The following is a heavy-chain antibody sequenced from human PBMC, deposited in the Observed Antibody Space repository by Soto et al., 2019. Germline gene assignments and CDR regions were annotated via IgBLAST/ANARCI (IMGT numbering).Heavy chain of an antibody. CDR3: ARGTGGIAVAGTLGY. V-gene: IGHV1-3*01. D-gene: IGHD6-19*01. CDR1: GYTFTSYA. CDR2: INAGNGNT. J-gene: IGHJ4*02. Sequence: QVQLVQSGAEVKKPGASVKVSCKASGYTFTSYAMHWVRQAPGQRLEWMGWINAGNGNTKYSQKFQGRVTITRDTSASTAYMELSSLRSEDTVVYYCARGTGGIAVAGTLGYWGQGTLVTASS.